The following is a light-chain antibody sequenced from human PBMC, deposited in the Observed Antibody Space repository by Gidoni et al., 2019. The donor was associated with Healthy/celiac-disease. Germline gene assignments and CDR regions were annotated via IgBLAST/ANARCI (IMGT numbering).Light chain of an antibody. Sequence: SSELTQDPAVSVALGQTGRITCQGDSLRSYYASWYPQKPGQAPVLVIYGKNNRPSGIPDRFAGSSSGNTASLTITGAQAEDEADYYCNSRDSSGNHLVFGGGTKLTVL. CDR2: GKN. CDR3: NSRDSSGNHLV. V-gene: IGLV3-19*01. CDR1: SLRSYY. J-gene: IGLJ2*01.